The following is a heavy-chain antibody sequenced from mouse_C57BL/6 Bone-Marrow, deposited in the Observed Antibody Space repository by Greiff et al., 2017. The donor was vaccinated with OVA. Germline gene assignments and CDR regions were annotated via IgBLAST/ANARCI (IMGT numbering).Heavy chain of an antibody. J-gene: IGHJ2*01. V-gene: IGHV3-6*01. CDR2: ISYDGSN. CDR3: AREDTTVRGLDY. Sequence: VQLQQSGPGLVKPSQSLSFTCSVTGYSITSGYYWNWIRQFPGNKLEWMGYISYDGSNNYNPSLKNRISITRDTSKNQFFLKLNSVTTEDTATYYCAREDTTVRGLDYWGQGTTLTVSS. CDR1: GYSITSGYY. D-gene: IGHD1-1*01.